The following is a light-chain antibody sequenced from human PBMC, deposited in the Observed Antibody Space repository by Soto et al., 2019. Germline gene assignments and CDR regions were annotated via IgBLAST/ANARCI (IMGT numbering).Light chain of an antibody. J-gene: IGKJ2*01. Sequence: EIVLTQSPATLSLSPGERATLSCRASQSISDYLAWYQQKPGQAPRLLIYDASNRATGIPARFSGSGSGTDFTLIISSLEPEDFAVYYCQQRSSWPRTFGQGTKLEIK. V-gene: IGKV3-11*01. CDR3: QQRSSWPRT. CDR1: QSISDY. CDR2: DAS.